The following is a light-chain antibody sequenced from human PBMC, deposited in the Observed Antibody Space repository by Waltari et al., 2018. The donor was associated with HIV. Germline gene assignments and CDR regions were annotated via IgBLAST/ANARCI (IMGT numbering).Light chain of an antibody. CDR2: RNN. Sequence: QSVLTQPPSASGTPGQRVTISCSGSSSNIGSNCVYLIHHLPGTAPKLLVYRNNQRPPGVPDRLSGSKSGTSASLAISGLRSEDEADYYCATWNDSLVGGGTKLTVL. CDR1: SSNIGSNC. V-gene: IGLV1-47*01. CDR3: ATWNDSL. J-gene: IGLJ2*01.